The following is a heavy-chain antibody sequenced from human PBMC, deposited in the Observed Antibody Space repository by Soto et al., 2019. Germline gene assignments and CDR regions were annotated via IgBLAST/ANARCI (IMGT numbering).Heavy chain of an antibody. CDR3: ARDGGGYYDSSRGFDY. CDR1: GGSISSGDYY. J-gene: IGHJ4*02. V-gene: IGHV4-30-4*01. D-gene: IGHD3-22*01. Sequence: PSETLSFTCTVSGGSISSGDYYWSWIRQPPGKGLEWIGYIYYSGSTYYNPSLKSRVTISVDTSKNQFSLKLSSVTAADTAVYYCARDGGGYYDSSRGFDYWGQGTLVTVSS. CDR2: IYYSGST.